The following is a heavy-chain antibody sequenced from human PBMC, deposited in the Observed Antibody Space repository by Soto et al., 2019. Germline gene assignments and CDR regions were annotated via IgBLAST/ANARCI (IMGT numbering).Heavy chain of an antibody. J-gene: IGHJ4*02. CDR1: GFTFSTSP. CDR3: GRKEVSGPIDY. V-gene: IGHV3-64D*06. Sequence: GGSLRLSCSASGFTFSTSPMHWVRQAPGKGLEYVSAISPTGGTTYYADSLKGRFTTSRDNSKSTLYLHMSSLTTEDTAVYYCGRKEVSGPIDYWGQGTLVTVSS. CDR2: ISPTGGTT.